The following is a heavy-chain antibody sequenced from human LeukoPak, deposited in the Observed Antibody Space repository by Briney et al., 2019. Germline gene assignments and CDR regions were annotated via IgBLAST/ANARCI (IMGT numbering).Heavy chain of an antibody. CDR3: ARAPFRLGYCSSTSCYHYYYMDV. D-gene: IGHD2-2*01. CDR2: IIPIFGTA. V-gene: IGHV1-69*05. CDR1: GGTFSNYA. Sequence: SVKVSCKASGGTFSNYAISWVRQAPGQGLEWMGGIIPIFGTANYAQKFQGRVTITTDESTSTAYMELSSLRAEDTAVYYCARAPFRLGYCSSTSCYHYYYMDVWGKGTTVTVSS. J-gene: IGHJ6*03.